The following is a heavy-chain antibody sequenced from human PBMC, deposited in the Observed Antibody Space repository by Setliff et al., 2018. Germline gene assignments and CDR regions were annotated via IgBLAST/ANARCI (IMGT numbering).Heavy chain of an antibody. CDR1: GFTFSSFA. D-gene: IGHD3-10*01. CDR3: AKDKDVRVDYFDY. J-gene: IGHJ4*02. Sequence: PGGSLRLSCAASGFTFSSFAMSWVRQAPGKRLEWVSIINVGGTNTYYRDSVKGRFTISRDNSKSTLYLQMNSLRAEDTALYYCAKDKDVRVDYFDYWGPGTLVTVSS. V-gene: IGHV3-23*01. CDR2: INVGGTNT.